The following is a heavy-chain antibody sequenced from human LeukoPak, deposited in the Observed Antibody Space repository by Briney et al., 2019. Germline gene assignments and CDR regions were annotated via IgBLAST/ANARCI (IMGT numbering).Heavy chain of an antibody. CDR3: ARSRGYSYGWGAFDY. Sequence: AASVKVSCKASGYTFTGYYMHWVRQAPGQGLEWMGWINPNSGGTNYAQKFQGRVTMTRDTSISTAYMELSRLRSDDTAVYYCARSRGYSYGWGAFDYWGQGTLVTVSS. CDR2: INPNSGGT. J-gene: IGHJ4*02. D-gene: IGHD5-18*01. V-gene: IGHV1-2*02. CDR1: GYTFTGYY.